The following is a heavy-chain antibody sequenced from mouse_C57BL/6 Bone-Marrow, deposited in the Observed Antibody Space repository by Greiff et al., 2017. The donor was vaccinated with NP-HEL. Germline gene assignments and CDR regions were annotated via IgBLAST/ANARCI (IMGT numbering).Heavy chain of an antibody. J-gene: IGHJ1*03. D-gene: IGHD1-1*01. V-gene: IGHV3-5*01. CDR2: IYYSGTI. Sequence: EVMLVESGPGLVKPSQTVFLTCTVTGISITTGNYRWSWIRQFPGNKLEWIGYIYYSGTITYNPSLTSRTTITRDTPKNQFFLEMNSLTAEDTATYYCAREGESSSYYWYFDVWGTGTTVTVSS. CDR1: GISITTGNYR. CDR3: AREGESSSYYWYFDV.